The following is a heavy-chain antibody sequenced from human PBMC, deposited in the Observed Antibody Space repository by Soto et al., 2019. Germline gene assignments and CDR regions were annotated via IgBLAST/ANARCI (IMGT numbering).Heavy chain of an antibody. D-gene: IGHD6-19*01. CDR2: VDPEDGET. V-gene: IGHV1-69-2*01. J-gene: IGHJ6*02. CDR3: ARDWITLPVAGTSEALRNYYYYGMDV. CDR1: GYTFIDYF. Sequence: ASVKVSCKVSGYTFIDYFVHWVQQAPGKGLEWMGLVDPEDGETIYAEKFQGRVTITADTSTDTAYMELSSLRSEDTAVYYCARDWITLPVAGTSEALRNYYYYGMDVWGQGTTVTVSS.